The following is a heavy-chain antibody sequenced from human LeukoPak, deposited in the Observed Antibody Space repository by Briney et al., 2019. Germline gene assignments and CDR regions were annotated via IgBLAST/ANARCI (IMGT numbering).Heavy chain of an antibody. J-gene: IGHJ4*02. V-gene: IGHV3-21*04. D-gene: IGHD6-13*01. CDR1: GFTFSSSS. CDR2: IDTRGGGD. Sequence: GGSLRLSCAASGFTFSSSSMNWVRQAPGKGLEWVSFIDTRGGGDYYADSVKGRCSTSRDNARSSLYLQMNGLRAEDAALYYCAKRVHISSSYGAFDYWGQGTLVTVSS. CDR3: AKRVHISSSYGAFDY.